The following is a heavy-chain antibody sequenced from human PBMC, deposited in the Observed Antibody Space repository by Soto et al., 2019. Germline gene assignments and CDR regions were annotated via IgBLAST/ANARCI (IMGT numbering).Heavy chain of an antibody. CDR2: ISSSSSYI. Sequence: VGSLRLSCAASGFTFSSYSMNWVRQAPGKGLEWVSSISSSSSYIYYADSVKGRFTISRDNAKNSLYLQMNSLRAEDTAVYYCARKWDYYGMDVWGQGTTVTVSS. CDR1: GFTFSSYS. J-gene: IGHJ6*02. D-gene: IGHD1-26*01. CDR3: ARKWDYYGMDV. V-gene: IGHV3-21*01.